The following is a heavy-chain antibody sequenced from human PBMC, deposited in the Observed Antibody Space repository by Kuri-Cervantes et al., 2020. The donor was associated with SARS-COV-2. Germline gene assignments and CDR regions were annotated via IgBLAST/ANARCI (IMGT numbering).Heavy chain of an antibody. V-gene: IGHV4-34*01. J-gene: IGHJ4*02. CDR2: INHSGST. D-gene: IGHD3-10*01. CDR1: GGSFSGYY. CDR3: ARRRFGESYDY. Sequence: SETLSLTCAVYGGSFSGYYWSWIRQPPGKGLEWIGEINHSGSTNYNPSLKSRVTISVDTSKNQSSLKLSSVPAADTAVYYCARRRFGESYDYWGQGTLVTVSS.